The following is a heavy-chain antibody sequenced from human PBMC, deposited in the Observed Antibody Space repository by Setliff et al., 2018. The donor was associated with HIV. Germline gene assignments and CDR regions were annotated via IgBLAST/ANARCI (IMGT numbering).Heavy chain of an antibody. Sequence: ASVKVSCKASGYTFSNYVMHWVRQAPGQGLEWMGMINPSGGSASYAQKFQGRVTMSRDTSTSTVYMELSSLRSEDTAVYYCARLVWFGEGGGVWGQGTTVTVSS. CDR3: ARLVWFGEGGGV. J-gene: IGHJ6*02. V-gene: IGHV1-46*01. D-gene: IGHD3-10*01. CDR2: INPSGGSA. CDR1: GYTFSNYV.